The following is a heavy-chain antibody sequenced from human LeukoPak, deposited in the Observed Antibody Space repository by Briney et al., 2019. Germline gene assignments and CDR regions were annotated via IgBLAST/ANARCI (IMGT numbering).Heavy chain of an antibody. CDR2: IRHKADNYIT. CDR1: GFTFSSYA. Sequence: GGSLRLSCAASGFTFSSYAMSWVRQTPGKGLEWVGRIRHKADNYITEYAASVKGRFIISRDDLNNSLYLQLNSLKTEDTAVYYCSRPRPGHYHFDYWGQGTLVTVSS. V-gene: IGHV3-72*01. D-gene: IGHD3-10*01. J-gene: IGHJ4*02. CDR3: SRPRPGHYHFDY.